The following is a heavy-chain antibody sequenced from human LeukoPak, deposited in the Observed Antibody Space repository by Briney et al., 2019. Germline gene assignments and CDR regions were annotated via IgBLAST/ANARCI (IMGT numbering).Heavy chain of an antibody. D-gene: IGHD1-26*01. CDR3: AKDVTFGGATPTFDY. J-gene: IGHJ4*02. Sequence: GGSLRLSCAASGFTFSSYAMHWVRQAPGKGLEWVAVISYDGSNKYYADSVKGRFTISRDNSKNTLYLEMNSLRAEDTGFYYCAKDVTFGGATPTFDYWGQGTLVTVSS. V-gene: IGHV3-30-3*01. CDR2: ISYDGSNK. CDR1: GFTFSSYA.